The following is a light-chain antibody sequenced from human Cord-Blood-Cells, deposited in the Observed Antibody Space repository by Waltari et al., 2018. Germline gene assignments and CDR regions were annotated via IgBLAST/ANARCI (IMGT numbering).Light chain of an antibody. CDR3: QTWGTGIVV. Sequence: QLVLTQSPSVSASLGASVKLTCTLSSGHSSYAIAWHQQQPEKGPRYLMKLNSDGSHSKGDGIPDRFSGSSSGAERYLTISSLQSEDEADDYCQTWGTGIVVFGGGTKLTVL. V-gene: IGLV4-69*01. CDR2: LNSDGSH. CDR1: SGHSSYA. J-gene: IGLJ2*01.